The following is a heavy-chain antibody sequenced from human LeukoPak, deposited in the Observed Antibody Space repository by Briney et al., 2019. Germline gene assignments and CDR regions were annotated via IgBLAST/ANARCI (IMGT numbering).Heavy chain of an antibody. Sequence: GESLKISCKGSGYSFTNYWIGWVRQMPGKGPEWMGIIYPGDSDTRYSPSFQGQVTISADKSISTAYLQWSSLKASDTAMYYCARRIGYCSSTSCSPYYYYGMDVWGQGTTVTVSS. D-gene: IGHD2-2*01. CDR3: ARRIGYCSSTSCSPYYYYGMDV. V-gene: IGHV5-51*01. J-gene: IGHJ6*02. CDR2: IYPGDSDT. CDR1: GYSFTNYW.